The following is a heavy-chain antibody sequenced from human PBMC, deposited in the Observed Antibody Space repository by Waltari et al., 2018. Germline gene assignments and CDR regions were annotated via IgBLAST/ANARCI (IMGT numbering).Heavy chain of an antibody. CDR2: IRDDGSDK. CDR1: GFTFTNYG. V-gene: IGHV3-30*02. J-gene: IGHJ4*02. CDR3: AKDSRGYSYGSY. D-gene: IGHD5-18*01. Sequence: QVQLVESGGGVVQPGGSLRVSCVASGFTFTNYGMHWVRQAPGKGLEWVTFIRDDGSDKYYADAVKGRFTISRDNSKNTLYLQMNSLRAEDTAVYYCAKDSRGYSYGSYWGQGTLVTVSS.